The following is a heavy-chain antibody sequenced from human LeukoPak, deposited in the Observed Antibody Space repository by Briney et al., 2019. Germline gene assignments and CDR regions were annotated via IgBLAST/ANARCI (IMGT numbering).Heavy chain of an antibody. CDR1: GFTVSSNY. J-gene: IGHJ4*02. V-gene: IGHV3-66*04. CDR3: TKRRTGATGYYFNY. D-gene: IGHD1-26*01. CDR2: IYSGGST. Sequence: GGSLRLSCAASGFTVSSNYMSWVRQAPGKGLEWVSVIYSGGSTYYADSVKGRFTISRDNSKNTLYLQMNSLRAEDTAVYYCTKRRTGATGYYFNYWGQGTLVTVSS.